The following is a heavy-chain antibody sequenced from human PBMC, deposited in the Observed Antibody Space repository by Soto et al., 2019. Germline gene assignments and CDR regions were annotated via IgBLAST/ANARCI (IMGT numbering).Heavy chain of an antibody. V-gene: IGHV5-51*01. CDR3: ARRGLYDSPSPYYYYGMDV. Sequence: GESLKISCKGSGYSFTSYWIGWVRQMPGKGLEWMGIIYPGDSDTRYSPSFQGQVTISADKSISTAYLQWSSLKASDTAMYYCARRGLYDSPSPYYYYGMDVWGQGTTVTVSS. CDR2: IYPGDSDT. J-gene: IGHJ6*02. CDR1: GYSFTSYW. D-gene: IGHD3-22*01.